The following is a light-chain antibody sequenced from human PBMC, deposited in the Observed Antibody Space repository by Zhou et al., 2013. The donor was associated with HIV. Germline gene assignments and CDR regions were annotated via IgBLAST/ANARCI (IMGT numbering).Light chain of an antibody. V-gene: IGKV1-17*01. CDR2: ASS. Sequence: DIQMTQSPSSLSASAGDTVTITCRASQDIRDELAWYQQKPGAVPKLLLYASSTLQNGVPSRFSGSGSGTHFTLTISSLQPEDFATYYCQQTNSFSTWTFGQGTKVEMK. J-gene: IGKJ1*01. CDR3: QQTNSFSTWT. CDR1: QDIRDE.